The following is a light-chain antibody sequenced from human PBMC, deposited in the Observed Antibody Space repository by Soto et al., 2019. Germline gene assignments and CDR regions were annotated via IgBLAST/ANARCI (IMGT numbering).Light chain of an antibody. J-gene: IGLJ3*02. CDR2: EVS. CDR1: SSDVGSYNL. V-gene: IGLV2-23*02. Sequence: QSALTQPASVSGSPGQSITISCTGTSSDVGSYNLLSWYQQHPGKAPTLMSYEVSKRPSGVSNRFSGSKSGNTASLTISGLQAEDEADYYCCSYAGSSTWLFGGGTQLTVL. CDR3: CSYAGSSTWL.